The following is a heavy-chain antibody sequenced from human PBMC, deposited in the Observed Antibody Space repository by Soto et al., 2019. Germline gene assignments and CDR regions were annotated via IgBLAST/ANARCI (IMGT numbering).Heavy chain of an antibody. Sequence: QVQLVESGGGVVQPGRSLRLSCTASGFTLSDFAMHWVRQAPGKGLEWVAVISYDGSKKYLADSVKGRFTISRDNSKNTLYLQMNSLRTEDTAVYYCASPVGGFDPSFDYWGQGTLVTVSS. CDR3: ASPVGGFDPSFDY. CDR1: GFTLSDFA. V-gene: IGHV3-30*04. CDR2: ISYDGSKK. D-gene: IGHD5-12*01. J-gene: IGHJ4*02.